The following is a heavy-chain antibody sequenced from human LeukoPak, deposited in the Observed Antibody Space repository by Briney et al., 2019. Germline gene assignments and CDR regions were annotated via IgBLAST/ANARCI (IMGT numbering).Heavy chain of an antibody. D-gene: IGHD1-26*01. CDR3: ARGWELSQGYYFDY. V-gene: IGHV3-20*01. J-gene: IGHJ4*02. Sequence: GGSLRLSCAASGFTFDDYGMSWVRQAPGKGLEWVSGINWNGGSTGYADSVKGRFTISRDNAKNSLYLQMNSLRAEDTALYHCARGWELSQGYYFDYWGQGTLVTVSS. CDR1: GFTFDDYG. CDR2: INWNGGST.